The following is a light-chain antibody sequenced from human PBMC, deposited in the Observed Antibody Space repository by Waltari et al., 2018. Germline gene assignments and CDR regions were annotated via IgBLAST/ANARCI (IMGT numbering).Light chain of an antibody. V-gene: IGKV3-15*01. Sequence: EIVMTQSPATLSVSPGERATLSCRASQSVSSNLAWYQQKPGQAPRPLIYGASTRATGITARFSGSGSGTEFTLNISRLQSEDFAVYYCQQYNNWLPYTFGQGTKLEIK. J-gene: IGKJ2*01. CDR2: GAS. CDR1: QSVSSN. CDR3: QQYNNWLPYT.